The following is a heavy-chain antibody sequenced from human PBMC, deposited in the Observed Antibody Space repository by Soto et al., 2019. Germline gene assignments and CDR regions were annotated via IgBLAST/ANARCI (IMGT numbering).Heavy chain of an antibody. J-gene: IGHJ4*02. D-gene: IGHD6-25*01. CDR3: ARGLGSGDY. CDR1: GGTFSSYA. CDR2: IIPIFGST. V-gene: IGHV1-69*13. Sequence: SVKVSCKASGGTFSSYAISWMRQAPGQGLEWMGGIIPIFGSTNYAHNFQGRVTITADASTSTVYMELSSLRSEDTAVYYCARGLGSGDYRGRGTLVTVSS.